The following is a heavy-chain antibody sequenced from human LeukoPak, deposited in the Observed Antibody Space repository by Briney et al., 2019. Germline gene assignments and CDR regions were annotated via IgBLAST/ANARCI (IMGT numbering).Heavy chain of an antibody. D-gene: IGHD5-18*01. V-gene: IGHV1-69*13. Sequence: SVKVSCKASGGTFSSYAISWVRQAPGQGLEWMGGIIPIFGTANYAQKFQGRVAITADESTSTAYMELSSLRSEDTAVYYCATRSGYSYGCNYYYMDVWGKGTTVTISS. CDR1: GGTFSSYA. CDR3: ATRSGYSYGCNYYYMDV. J-gene: IGHJ6*03. CDR2: IIPIFGTA.